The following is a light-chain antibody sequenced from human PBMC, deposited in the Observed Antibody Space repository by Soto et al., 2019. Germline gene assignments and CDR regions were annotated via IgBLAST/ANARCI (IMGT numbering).Light chain of an antibody. CDR3: QQSDSMYT. V-gene: IGKV1-39*01. J-gene: IGKJ2*01. CDR2: AAS. Sequence: DIQMTQSPSSLSASVGDRVTITCRASQSISSYLNWYQQKPGKAPKLLIYAASSLQSGVPSRFSGSGSGTDFTLTISSLQPEDFATYYCQQSDSMYTFGQGTKLEIK. CDR1: QSISSY.